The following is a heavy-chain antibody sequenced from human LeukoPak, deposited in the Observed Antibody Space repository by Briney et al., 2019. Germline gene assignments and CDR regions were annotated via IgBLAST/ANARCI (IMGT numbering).Heavy chain of an antibody. Sequence: SETLSLTCTVSGGPISSYYWSWIRQPPGKGLEWIGYIYYSGSTNYNPSPKSRVAISVDTSKNQFSLKLSSVTAADTAVYYCARRGAAGRQRGFDYWGQGTLVTVSS. J-gene: IGHJ4*02. D-gene: IGHD6-13*01. CDR1: GGPISSYY. CDR2: IYYSGST. V-gene: IGHV4-59*08. CDR3: ARRGAAGRQRGFDY.